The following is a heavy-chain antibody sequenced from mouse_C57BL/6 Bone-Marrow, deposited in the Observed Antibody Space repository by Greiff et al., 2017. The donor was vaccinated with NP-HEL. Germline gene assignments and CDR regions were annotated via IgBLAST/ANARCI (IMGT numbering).Heavy chain of an antibody. CDR3: ARNWDYGSSYSFDY. V-gene: IGHV3-6*01. J-gene: IGHJ2*01. Sequence: EVQLQESGPGLVKPSQSLSLTCSVTGYSITSGYYWNWIRQFPGNKLEWMGYISYDGSNNYNPSLKNRISITRDTSKNQFFLKLNSVTTEDTATYYCARNWDYGSSYSFDYWGQGTTLTVSS. D-gene: IGHD1-1*01. CDR1: GYSITSGYY. CDR2: ISYDGSN.